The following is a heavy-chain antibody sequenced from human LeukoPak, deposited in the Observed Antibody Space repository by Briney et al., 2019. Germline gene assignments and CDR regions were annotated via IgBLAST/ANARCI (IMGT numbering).Heavy chain of an antibody. CDR2: IYYSGST. J-gene: IGHJ4*02. CDR3: ARGENWDDY. CDR1: GGSVSSYY. D-gene: IGHD7-27*01. Sequence: SETLSLTCTVSGGSVSSYYWSWIRQPPGKGLEWIGYIYYSGSTNYNPSLKSRVTISVDTSKNQFSLKLSSVTAADTAVYYCARGENWDDYWGQGTLVTVSS. V-gene: IGHV4-59*02.